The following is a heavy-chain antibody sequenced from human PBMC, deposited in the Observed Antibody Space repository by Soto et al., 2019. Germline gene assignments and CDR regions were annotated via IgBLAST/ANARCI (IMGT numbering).Heavy chain of an antibody. CDR2: IIPIFGTA. CDR3: ARGSPEVRRRELLSPGWCDP. CDR1: GGTFSSYA. Sequence: QVQLVQSGAEVKKPGSSVKVSCKASGGTFSSYAISWVRQAPGQGLEWMGGIIPIFGTANYAQKFQGRVTITADESTSTAYLELGSRRSEDTAVYYCARGSPEVRRRELLSPGWCDPWGQGTLVTVSS. V-gene: IGHV1-69*12. D-gene: IGHD2-2*01. J-gene: IGHJ5*02.